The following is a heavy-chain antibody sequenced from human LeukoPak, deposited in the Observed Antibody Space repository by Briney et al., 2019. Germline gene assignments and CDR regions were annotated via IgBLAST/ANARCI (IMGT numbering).Heavy chain of an antibody. CDR3: TSGPIVAGEAFDY. J-gene: IGHJ4*02. D-gene: IGHD5-12*01. V-gene: IGHV3-7*05. Sequence: GGSLRLSCAASGFTFSSYWMSWVRQTPGKGLEWVANIKQDGSEKYYVDSVKGRFTISRDNAKNSLYLQMNSLKTEDTAVYYCTSGPIVAGEAFDYWGQGTLVTVSS. CDR2: IKQDGSEK. CDR1: GFTFSSYW.